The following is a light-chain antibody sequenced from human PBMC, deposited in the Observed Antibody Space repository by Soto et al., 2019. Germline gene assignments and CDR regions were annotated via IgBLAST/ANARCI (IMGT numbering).Light chain of an antibody. CDR3: QQYGSSGT. CDR2: GAS. Sequence: ELVLTQSPRTLSLSRGETAPLSXRASQSVSSYLAWYQQKPGQAPRLLIYGASNRATGIPDRFSGSGSGTDFTLTISRLEPEDFAVYYCQQYGSSGTFGQGTKVDI. V-gene: IGKV3-20*01. J-gene: IGKJ1*01. CDR1: QSVSSY.